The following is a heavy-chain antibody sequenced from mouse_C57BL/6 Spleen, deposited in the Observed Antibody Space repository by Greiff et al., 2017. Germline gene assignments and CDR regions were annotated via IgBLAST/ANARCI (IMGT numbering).Heavy chain of an antibody. CDR2: IDPSDSYT. Sequence: QVQLQQPGAELVKPGASVKLSCKASGYTFTSYWMQWVKQRPGQGLEWIGEIDPSDSYTNYNQKFKGKATLTVDTSSSTAYMQLSSLTSEDSAVYYCAGGDGYYGYFDYWGKGTTLTVSS. J-gene: IGHJ2*01. CDR3: AGGDGYYGYFDY. D-gene: IGHD2-3*01. CDR1: GYTFTSYW. V-gene: IGHV1-50*01.